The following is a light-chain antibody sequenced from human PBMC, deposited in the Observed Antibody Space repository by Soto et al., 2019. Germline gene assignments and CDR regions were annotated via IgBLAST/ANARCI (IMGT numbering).Light chain of an antibody. CDR3: QQYGSSPH. Sequence: EIVLTQSPGTLSLSPGERATLSCRASQSVSSSYLAWYQQKPGQAPRLLIYGASSRATGIPDRFSGSGSGTDFTLTISRLEPEDFVVYYCQQYGSSPHFGQGTKVEIK. CDR1: QSVSSSY. V-gene: IGKV3-20*01. J-gene: IGKJ1*01. CDR2: GAS.